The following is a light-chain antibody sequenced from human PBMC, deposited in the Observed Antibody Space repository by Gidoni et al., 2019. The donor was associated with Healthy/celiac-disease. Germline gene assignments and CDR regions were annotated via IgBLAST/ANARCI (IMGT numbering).Light chain of an antibody. CDR1: QSVSSY. J-gene: IGKJ1*01. CDR2: DAS. CDR3: QQRSNWAWT. V-gene: IGKV3-11*01. Sequence: EIVFTQSPATLSLSPGERATLSCRASQSVSSYLAWYQQKPGQAPRLLIYDASNRATGIPARFSGSGSGTDFTLTISSREHEDFAVYYCQQRSNWAWTFGQGTKVEIK.